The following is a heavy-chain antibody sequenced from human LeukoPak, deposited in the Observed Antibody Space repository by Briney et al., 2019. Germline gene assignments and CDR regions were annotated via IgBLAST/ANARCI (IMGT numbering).Heavy chain of an antibody. J-gene: IGHJ6*02. D-gene: IGHD3-10*01. Sequence: GGSLRLSCAASGFTFSSYWMHWVRQAPGKGLVWVSRINSDGSSTSYADSVKGRFTISRDNAKNTLYLQMNSLRAEDTAVYYCARDLYYYGSGSFGKYYYYGMDVWGQGTTVTVSS. V-gene: IGHV3-74*01. CDR1: GFTFSSYW. CDR3: ARDLYYYGSGSFGKYYYYGMDV. CDR2: INSDGSST.